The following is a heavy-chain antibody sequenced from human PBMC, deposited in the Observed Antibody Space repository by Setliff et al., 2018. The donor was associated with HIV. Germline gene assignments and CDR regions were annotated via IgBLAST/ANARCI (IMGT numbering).Heavy chain of an antibody. CDR3: AREYYYKNFDY. CDR2: IYNSGST. CDR1: GGSISSHY. Sequence: PSETLSLTCTVSGGSISSHYWSWIRQPPGKGLEWIGSIYNSGSTNYNPSLKSRVTISVDTSKNQFSLKLSSVTAADTAVYYCAREYYYKNFDYWGQGTLVTVSS. V-gene: IGHV4-59*11. J-gene: IGHJ4*02. D-gene: IGHD3-22*01.